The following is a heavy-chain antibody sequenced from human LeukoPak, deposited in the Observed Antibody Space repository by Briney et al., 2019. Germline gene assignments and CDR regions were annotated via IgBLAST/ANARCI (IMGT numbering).Heavy chain of an antibody. CDR1: AFALSEHY. Sequence: GGSLSLSCAASAFALSEHYVDXXXQAPGKGLEXXXRSRXXENGYTTEYAASVKGRFTISRDDSNKSLYLQMDRLKTEDTAVYYCTRAVVGAGNDIWGQGTMVTVSS. J-gene: IGHJ3*02. CDR3: TRAVVGAGNDI. D-gene: IGHD1-26*01. V-gene: IGHV3-72*01. CDR2: SRXXENGYTT.